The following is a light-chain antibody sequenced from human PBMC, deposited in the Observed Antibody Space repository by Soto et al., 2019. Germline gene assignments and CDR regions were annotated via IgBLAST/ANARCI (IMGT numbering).Light chain of an antibody. CDR3: HQCGRSPWT. V-gene: IGKV3-20*01. Sequence: IELTQFPGTLSFSPGERAXLSCRASQSVRSNFLAWYQREPGRSRGLLIYAASSRATGIPDRSSGGGSGTDFTLTIRRLEPEDFAVYYCHQCGRSPWTFGQGNTVDI. CDR2: AAS. CDR1: QSVRSNF. J-gene: IGKJ1*01.